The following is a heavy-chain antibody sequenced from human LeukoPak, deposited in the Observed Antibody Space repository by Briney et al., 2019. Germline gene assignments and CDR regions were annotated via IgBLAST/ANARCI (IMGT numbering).Heavy chain of an antibody. J-gene: IGHJ4*02. CDR1: GGTFSSYA. D-gene: IGHD3-22*01. CDR2: IIPIFATA. V-gene: IGHV1-69*01. CDR3: ARGPITTRSHFDY. Sequence: GSSVKVSCKASGGTFSSYAISWVRQAPGQGLEWMGGIIPIFATANYAQKFQGRVTITADESTSTAYMALSSLRPEDTAVYYCARGPITTRSHFDYWGQGTLVTVSS.